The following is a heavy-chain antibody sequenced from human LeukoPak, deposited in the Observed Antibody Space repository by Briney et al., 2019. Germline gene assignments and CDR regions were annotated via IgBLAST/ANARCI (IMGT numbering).Heavy chain of an antibody. CDR3: ASAVDPPDYYMDV. J-gene: IGHJ6*03. V-gene: IGHV4-38-2*02. CDR2: TYHSGST. CDR1: GYSISSGYY. Sequence: SETLSLTCTVSGYSISSGYYWGWIRQPPGKGLVWIGSTYHSGSTYYNASLKSRVTISVDTTKNQLSLKLSSVTAADTAVYYCASAVDPPDYYMDVWGKGTTVTVSS. D-gene: IGHD3-9*01.